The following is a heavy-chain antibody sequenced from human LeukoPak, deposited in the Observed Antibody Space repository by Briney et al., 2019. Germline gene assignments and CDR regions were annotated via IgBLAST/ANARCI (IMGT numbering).Heavy chain of an antibody. V-gene: IGHV3-48*04. CDR2: ISSSSSTI. CDR1: GFTFSSYS. Sequence: GGSLRLSCAASGFTFSSYSMNWVRQAPGKGLEWVSYISSSSSTIYYADSVKGRFTISRDNAKNSLYLQMNSLRAEDTAVYYCARDVDYYDSSGSRDAFDIWGQGTMVTVSS. D-gene: IGHD3-22*01. CDR3: ARDVDYYDSSGSRDAFDI. J-gene: IGHJ3*02.